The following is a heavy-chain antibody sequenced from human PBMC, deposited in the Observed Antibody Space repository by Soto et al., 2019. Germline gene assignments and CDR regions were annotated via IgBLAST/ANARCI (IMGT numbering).Heavy chain of an antibody. CDR2: ISGDSGSS. V-gene: IGHV3-9*01. D-gene: IGHD2-21*01. J-gene: IGHJ3*01. CDR1: GFTFDAYS. Sequence: GGYLRLSCAASGFTFDAYSLHWVRQLPGRGLEWVAGISGDSGSSGYADSVRGRFTVSRDNAKNSLFLQMSSLSPEDTALYYCTIRRIARPGFDAFDFWGQGTMVTVS. CDR3: TIRRIARPGFDAFDF.